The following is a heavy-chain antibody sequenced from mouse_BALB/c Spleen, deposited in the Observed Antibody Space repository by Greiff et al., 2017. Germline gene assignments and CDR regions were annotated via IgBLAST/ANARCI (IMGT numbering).Heavy chain of an antibody. Sequence: VQLQQSGAELVRPGASVKLSCTASGFTINDYYMHWVKQRPEQGLEWIGWIDPENGDTEYAPKFQGKATMTADTSSNTAYLQLSSLTSEDTAVYYCDAEGWSTGNFDYWGQGTTLTVSS. CDR3: DAEGWSTGNFDY. V-gene: IGHV14-4*02. CDR2: IDPENGDT. J-gene: IGHJ2*01. D-gene: IGHD3-3*01. CDR1: GFTINDYY.